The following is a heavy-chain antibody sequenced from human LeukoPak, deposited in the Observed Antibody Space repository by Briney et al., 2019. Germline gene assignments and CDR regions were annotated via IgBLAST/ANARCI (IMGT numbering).Heavy chain of an antibody. CDR1: GGSISSGYY. CDR3: ARARGLTVFDY. V-gene: IGHV4-38-2*02. J-gene: IGHJ4*02. CDR2: IYYSGST. D-gene: IGHD1-20*01. Sequence: PSETLSLTCTVSGGSISSGYYWGWIRQPPGKGLEWIGSIYYSGSTYYNPSLKSRVTISVHTSKNQFSLKLSSVTAADTAVYYCARARGLTVFDYWGQGTLVTVSS.